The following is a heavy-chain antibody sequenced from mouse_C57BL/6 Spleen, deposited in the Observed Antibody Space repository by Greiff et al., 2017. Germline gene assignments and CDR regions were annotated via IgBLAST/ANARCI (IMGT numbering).Heavy chain of an antibody. V-gene: IGHV2-2*01. CDR3: AKELGPFAY. D-gene: IGHD4-1*01. J-gene: IGHJ3*01. Sequence: VQLQESGPGLVQPSQSLSITCTVSGFSLTSYGVHWVRQSPGKGLEWLGVIWRGGSTDYNAAFISRLSTSKDNSKSQVFFKMNSQQDDDTAIYYCAKELGPFAYGGQGTLVTVSA. CDR1: GFSLTSYG. CDR2: IWRGGST.